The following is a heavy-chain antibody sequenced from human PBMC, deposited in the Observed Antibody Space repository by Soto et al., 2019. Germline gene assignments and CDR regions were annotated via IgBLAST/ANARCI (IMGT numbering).Heavy chain of an antibody. Sequence: EVQLVESGGGLVQPGGSLRLSCAASGFTFSSYSMNWVRQAPGKGLEWLSYISSSSTTIYYADSVKGRFTISRDNAKNSLYLQMNSLIAEDTAVYYCARGPYGSGTDYWGQGTLVTVSS. CDR2: ISSSSTTI. CDR1: GFTFSSYS. D-gene: IGHD3-10*01. V-gene: IGHV3-48*01. J-gene: IGHJ4*02. CDR3: ARGPYGSGTDY.